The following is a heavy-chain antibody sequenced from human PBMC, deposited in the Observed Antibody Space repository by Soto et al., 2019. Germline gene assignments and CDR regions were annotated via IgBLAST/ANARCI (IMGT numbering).Heavy chain of an antibody. Sequence: ASVKVSCKASGYTFTSYDINWVRQATGQGLEWMGWMNPNSGNTGYAQKFQGRVTMTRNTSISTAYMELSSLRSEDTAVYYCATDIIVGATDAAYWGQGTLVTVSS. D-gene: IGHD1-26*01. CDR2: MNPNSGNT. CDR3: ATDIIVGATDAAY. CDR1: GYTFTSYD. V-gene: IGHV1-8*01. J-gene: IGHJ4*02.